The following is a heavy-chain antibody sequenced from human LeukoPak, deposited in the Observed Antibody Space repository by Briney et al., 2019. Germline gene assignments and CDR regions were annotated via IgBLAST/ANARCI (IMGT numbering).Heavy chain of an antibody. Sequence: GGSLRLSCAASGFTVNNNFMSWVRQAPGKGLEWVSVIYSGGTTYYADSLKGRFTISRDNSKNTLYLQMDSLRAEDTAVYYCVRDDRIAAAGTFAYWGQGTLVTVSS. CDR2: IYSGGTT. V-gene: IGHV3-53*01. CDR3: VRDDRIAAAGTFAY. J-gene: IGHJ4*02. D-gene: IGHD6-13*01. CDR1: GFTVNNNF.